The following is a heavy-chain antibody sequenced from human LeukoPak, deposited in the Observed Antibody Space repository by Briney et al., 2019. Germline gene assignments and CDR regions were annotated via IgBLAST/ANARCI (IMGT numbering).Heavy chain of an antibody. CDR3: ATRGYSYALDY. V-gene: IGHV3-43*02. CDR1: GFTFDDYA. CDR2: ISGDGGST. D-gene: IGHD5-18*01. J-gene: IGHJ4*02. Sequence: PGGSLRLSCAASGFTFDDYAMHWVRQAPGKGLEWVSLISGDGGSTYYADSVKGRFTISRDNSKNSLYLQMNSLRTEDTALYYCATRGYSYALDYWGQGILVTVSS.